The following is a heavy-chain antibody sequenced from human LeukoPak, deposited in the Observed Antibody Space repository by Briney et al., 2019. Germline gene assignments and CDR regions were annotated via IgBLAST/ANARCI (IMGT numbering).Heavy chain of an antibody. CDR2: ISYDGSNK. Sequence: GRSLRLSCAASGFTFSSYGMHWVRQAPGKGLEWVAVISYDGSNKYYADSVKGRFTISRDNSKNTLYLQMNSLRAEDTAVYYCAKDLTGGGSGSYYYYGMDVWGQGTTVTVSS. D-gene: IGHD2-15*01. J-gene: IGHJ6*02. CDR1: GFTFSSYG. CDR3: AKDLTGGGSGSYYYYGMDV. V-gene: IGHV3-30*18.